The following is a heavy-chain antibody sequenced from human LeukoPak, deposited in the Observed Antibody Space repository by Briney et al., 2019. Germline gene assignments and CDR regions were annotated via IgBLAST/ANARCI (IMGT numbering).Heavy chain of an antibody. D-gene: IGHD1-26*01. J-gene: IGHJ4*02. Sequence: LPGGSLRLSCAASGFTFSSYSMNWVRQAPGKGLEWVSYISSSSSTIYHADSVKGRFTISRDNAKNSLYLQMNSLRAEDTAVYYCARGEYSGSYYPTTYWGQGTLVTVSS. CDR3: ARGEYSGSYYPTTY. CDR2: ISSSSSTI. V-gene: IGHV3-48*01. CDR1: GFTFSSYS.